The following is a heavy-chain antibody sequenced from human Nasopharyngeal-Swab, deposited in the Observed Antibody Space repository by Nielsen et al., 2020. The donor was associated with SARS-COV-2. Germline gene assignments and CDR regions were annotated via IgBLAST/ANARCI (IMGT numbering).Heavy chain of an antibody. D-gene: IGHD3-9*01. V-gene: IGHV7-4-1*02. Sequence: WERQAPGQGLEWMGWINTNTGNPTYAQGFTGRFVFSLDTSVSTAYLQISSLKAEDTAVYYCARDYDILTGYYYYYYGMDVWGQGTTVTVSS. CDR3: ARDYDILTGYYYYYYGMDV. CDR2: INTNTGNP. J-gene: IGHJ6*02.